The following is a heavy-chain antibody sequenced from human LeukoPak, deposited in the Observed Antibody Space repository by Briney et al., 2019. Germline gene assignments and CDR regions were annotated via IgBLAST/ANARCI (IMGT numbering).Heavy chain of an antibody. CDR1: GGSFSGYY. CDR3: ARGFSWFDP. CDR2: INHSGST. J-gene: IGHJ5*02. V-gene: IGHV4-34*01. Sequence: PSETLSLTCAVYGGSFSGYYWSWIRQPPGKGLEWIGEINHSGSTNYNPSLKSRVTISVDTSKNQFSLKLSSVTAADAAVYYCARGFSWFDPWGQGTLVTVSS.